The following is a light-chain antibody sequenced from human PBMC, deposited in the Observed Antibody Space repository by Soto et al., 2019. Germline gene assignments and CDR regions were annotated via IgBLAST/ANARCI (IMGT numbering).Light chain of an antibody. J-gene: IGKJ5*01. Sequence: DIQMTQSPSTLSGSVGDRVTITCRASQNINNYLNWYQQKPGRAPKLLIYDASNLEAGVPSRFRGSGSGTDFTFTISRLQPEDIATYYCQQYENLPTFGQGTRLENK. CDR2: DAS. CDR1: QNINNY. CDR3: QQYENLPT. V-gene: IGKV1-33*01.